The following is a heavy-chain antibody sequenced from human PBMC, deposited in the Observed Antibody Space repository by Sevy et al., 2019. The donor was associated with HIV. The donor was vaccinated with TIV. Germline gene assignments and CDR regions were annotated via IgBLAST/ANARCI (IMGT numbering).Heavy chain of an antibody. CDR3: ARDPYSSSWGGMDV. V-gene: IGHV3-33*01. CDR2: IWYDGSNK. CDR1: GFTFDSYG. J-gene: IGHJ6*02. D-gene: IGHD6-13*01. Sequence: GGSLRLSFAASGFTFDSYGMRWVRQAPGKGLEWVTLIWYDGSNKYYADSVKGRFTISRDNSENKLYLQMNSLRVEDTAMYYCARDPYSSSWGGMDVWGQGTTVTVSS.